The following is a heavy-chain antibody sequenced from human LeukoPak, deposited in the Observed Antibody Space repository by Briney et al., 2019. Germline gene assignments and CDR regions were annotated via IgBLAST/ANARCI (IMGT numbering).Heavy chain of an antibody. Sequence: GGSLRLSCAASGFTFSSYAMNWVRQAPGKGLEWVAVISYDGSNKYYADSVKGRFTISRDNSKNTLYLQMNSLRAEDTAVYYCAKQGYSYGYPFDYWGQGTLVTVSS. CDR2: ISYDGSNK. CDR1: GFTFSSYA. V-gene: IGHV3-30*18. D-gene: IGHD5-18*01. CDR3: AKQGYSYGYPFDY. J-gene: IGHJ4*02.